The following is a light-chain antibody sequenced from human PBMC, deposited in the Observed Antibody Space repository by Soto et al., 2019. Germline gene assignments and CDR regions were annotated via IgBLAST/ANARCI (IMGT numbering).Light chain of an antibody. V-gene: IGKV1-8*01. CDR1: QGISSY. CDR3: QQYYSYPLT. Sequence: IQMTQSPSTLSASVGDSVTITCRASQGISSYLAWYQQNPGKAPKLLIYAESTLQSGVPSRFSGSGSGTDLTLTISCLQSEDFATYYCQQYYSYPLTXGGGTKVDIK. CDR2: AES. J-gene: IGKJ4*01.